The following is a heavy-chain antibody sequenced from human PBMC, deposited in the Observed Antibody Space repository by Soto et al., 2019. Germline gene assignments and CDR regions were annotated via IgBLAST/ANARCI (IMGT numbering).Heavy chain of an antibody. CDR3: ARHRGDTNYYYYYGMDV. CDR2: IYPGDSDT. D-gene: IGHD4-17*01. Sequence: GESLKISCKGSGYSFTSYWIGWVRQMPGKALEWMGIIYPGDSDTRYSPSFQGQVTISADKSISTAYLQWSSLKASDTAMYYCARHRGDTNYYYYYGMDVWGQGXTVTVYS. J-gene: IGHJ6*02. V-gene: IGHV5-51*01. CDR1: GYSFTSYW.